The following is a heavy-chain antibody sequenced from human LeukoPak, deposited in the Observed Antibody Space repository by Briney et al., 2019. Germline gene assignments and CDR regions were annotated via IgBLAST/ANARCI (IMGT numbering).Heavy chain of an antibody. V-gene: IGHV3-7*01. CDR3: ARDTSGSLDF. CDR2: IKQDGIEK. D-gene: IGHD6-19*01. Sequence: GGSLRLSCAASGFTFSSSWMAWVRQAPGKGLEWVANIKQDGIEKHYVDSVKGRFTISRDNAKDSLYLQMNSLRVDDTAVYYCARDTSGSLDFWGQGTLVTVSS. J-gene: IGHJ4*02. CDR1: GFTFSSSW.